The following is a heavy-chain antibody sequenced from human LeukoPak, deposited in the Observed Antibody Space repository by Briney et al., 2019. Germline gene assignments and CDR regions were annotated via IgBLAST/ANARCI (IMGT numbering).Heavy chain of an antibody. V-gene: IGHV4-4*02. CDR1: GGSISNNNW. CDR2: ISLSGLT. Sequence: PSGTLSLTCGVSGGSISNNNWWSWVRPPPGQGLEWIGEISLSGLTNYNPSLKSRVTVSLDKSKNHLSLNLTSVTAADTAVYYCSRENGAFSPFGYWGQGTLVTVPS. CDR3: SRENGAFSPFGY. J-gene: IGHJ4*02. D-gene: IGHD2-8*01.